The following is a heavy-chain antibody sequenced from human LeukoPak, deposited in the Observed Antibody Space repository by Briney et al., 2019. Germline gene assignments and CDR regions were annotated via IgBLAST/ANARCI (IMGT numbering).Heavy chain of an antibody. Sequence: SETLSLTRSVSSYSISSGNYWGWIRLPPGKGLQWIGSIYHSGSTYYNPSLKSRVTISVDTSKNQFSLKLSSVTAADTAVYYCAKGYCRGNSCYDDRGAFDYWGQGTLVTVSS. CDR3: AKGYCRGNSCYDDRGAFDY. D-gene: IGHD2-2*01. J-gene: IGHJ4*02. CDR1: SYSISSGNY. CDR2: IYHSGST. V-gene: IGHV4-38-2*02.